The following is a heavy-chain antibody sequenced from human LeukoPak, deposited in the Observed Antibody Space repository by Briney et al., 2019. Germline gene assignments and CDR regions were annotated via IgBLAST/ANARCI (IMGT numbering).Heavy chain of an antibody. D-gene: IGHD2-21*02. J-gene: IGHJ5*02. CDR1: RYTLTRYH. CDR3: ARDRAVAAINWFDP. CDR2: ISPSSGGT. Sequence: GASVTVSFKASRYTLTRYHMHWLRQAPGQGLEWMGWISPSSGGTNYAHSFQGRVTMTRDTSISTAYMEMSRLRSDDTAVYYCARDRAVAAINWFDPWYQGTLV. V-gene: IGHV1-2*02.